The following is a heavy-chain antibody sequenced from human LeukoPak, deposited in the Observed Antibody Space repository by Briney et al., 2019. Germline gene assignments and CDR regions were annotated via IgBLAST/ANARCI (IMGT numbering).Heavy chain of an antibody. Sequence: GGSLRLSCAASGFRFSRYEMNWVRQAPGRGLEWVSYIGNTGRTIYYVDSVKGRFTVSRDKAKNSLYLQMNSLRAEDTAIYYCVRGDRYFFDYWGQGTLVTVSS. CDR1: GFRFSRYE. V-gene: IGHV3-48*03. CDR3: VRGDRYFFDY. CDR2: IGNTGRTI. D-gene: IGHD1-14*01. J-gene: IGHJ4*02.